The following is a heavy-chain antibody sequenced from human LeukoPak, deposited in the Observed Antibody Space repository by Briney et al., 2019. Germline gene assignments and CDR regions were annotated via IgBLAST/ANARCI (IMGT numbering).Heavy chain of an antibody. CDR1: GFTFSSYS. V-gene: IGHV3-23*01. Sequence: PGGSLRLSCAASGFTFSSYSMNWVRQAPGKGLEWVSAMSGSGGSTYYADSVKGRFTISRDNSNNTLYLQMNSLRAEDTAVYYCARDSVLRYLQWLVNYYMDVWGKGTTVTVSS. CDR3: ARDSVLRYLQWLVNYYMDV. CDR2: MSGSGGST. J-gene: IGHJ6*03. D-gene: IGHD3-3*01.